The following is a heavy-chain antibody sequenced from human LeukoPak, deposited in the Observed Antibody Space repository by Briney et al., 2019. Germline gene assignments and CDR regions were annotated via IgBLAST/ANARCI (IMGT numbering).Heavy chain of an antibody. CDR3: ARSDIWGGYRFLDY. D-gene: IGHD3-16*02. V-gene: IGHV4-4*07. CDR1: GGSISSYY. Sequence: SETLSLTCTVSGGSISSYYWSWIRQPAGKGLEWIGRIYTSGSTNQNPSLRSRVTISVDTSKNQVSLKLSSVTAADTAVYYCARSDIWGGYRFLDYWGQGALVTVSS. J-gene: IGHJ4*02. CDR2: IYTSGST.